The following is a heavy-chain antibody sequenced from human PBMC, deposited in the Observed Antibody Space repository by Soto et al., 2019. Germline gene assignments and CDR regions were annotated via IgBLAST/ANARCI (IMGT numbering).Heavy chain of an antibody. CDR2: ISGNGEII. Sequence: PGGSLRLSCAASGFTFSDYYIHWIRRAPGKGLEWISYISGNGEIIQYAASARGRFTISRDNADNSVYLEMDSLRAEDTAVYYCARDYQGYSSAWQIFDYWGQGTLVTVSS. CDR3: ARDYQGYSSAWQIFDY. J-gene: IGHJ4*02. D-gene: IGHD6-19*01. V-gene: IGHV3-11*04. CDR1: GFTFSDYY.